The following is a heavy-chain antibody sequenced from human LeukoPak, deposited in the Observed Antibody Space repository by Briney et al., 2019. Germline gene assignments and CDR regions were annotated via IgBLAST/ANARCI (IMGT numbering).Heavy chain of an antibody. CDR3: ARSSWHDY. Sequence: PGGSLRLSCAASGFTSSNYWMSWVRQAPGKGLEWVANIKQDGSEKYYMDSVKGRFTISRDNAKNSLFLQMNSLRAEDTAVYYCARSSWHDYWGQGTLVTVSS. CDR1: GFTSSNYW. CDR2: IKQDGSEK. V-gene: IGHV3-7*01. J-gene: IGHJ4*02. D-gene: IGHD6-13*01.